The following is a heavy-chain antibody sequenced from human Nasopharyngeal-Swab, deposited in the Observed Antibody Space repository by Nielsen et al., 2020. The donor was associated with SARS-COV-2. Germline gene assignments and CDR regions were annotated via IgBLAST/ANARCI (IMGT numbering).Heavy chain of an antibody. CDR1: GYIFLNYD. V-gene: IGHV1-18*01. CDR3: ARGSRGHSMFDDYHYMDV. J-gene: IGHJ6*03. Sequence: ASVKVSCQPSGYIFLNYDISWVRQAPGQWLEWLGRISIYKGKADYAEKFQGGVTMTTDTSTSTAYMEVRRLRSDDTAVYYCARGSRGHSMFDDYHYMDVWGKGTTVTVSS. D-gene: IGHD3-9*01. CDR2: ISIYKGKA.